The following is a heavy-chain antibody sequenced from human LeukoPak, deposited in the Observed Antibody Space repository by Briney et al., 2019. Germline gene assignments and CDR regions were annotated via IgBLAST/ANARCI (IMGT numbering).Heavy chain of an antibody. Sequence: PGGSLRLSCAASGFTFSSYGMHWVRQAPGKGLEWVAVISYDGSNKYYADSVKGRFTISRDNAKNTLYLQMDSLRAEDTAVYYCVQEINRGDRRYFDYWGQGTLVTVSS. D-gene: IGHD1-14*01. J-gene: IGHJ4*02. V-gene: IGHV3-30*18. CDR3: VQEINRGDRRYFDY. CDR2: ISYDGSNK. CDR1: GFTFSSYG.